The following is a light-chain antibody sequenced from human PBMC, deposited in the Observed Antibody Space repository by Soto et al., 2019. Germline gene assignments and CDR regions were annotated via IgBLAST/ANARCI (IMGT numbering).Light chain of an antibody. CDR2: DAS. CDR3: QQRRNWLT. J-gene: IGKJ4*01. CDR1: QSVSTY. Sequence: EIVLTQPPATLSLSPGERATLSCRASQSVSTYLAWYQQKPGQAPRLLIYDASNRATGIPARFSGSGSGTDFTLTISSLEPEDFAVYYCQQRRNWLTFGGGTKVDIK. V-gene: IGKV3-11*01.